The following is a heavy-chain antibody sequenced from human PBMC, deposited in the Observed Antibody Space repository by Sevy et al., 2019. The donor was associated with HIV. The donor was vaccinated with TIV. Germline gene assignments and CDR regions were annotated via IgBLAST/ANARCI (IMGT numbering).Heavy chain of an antibody. CDR2: ISYDGSNK. D-gene: IGHD3-16*02. CDR1: GFTFSSYA. V-gene: IGHV3-30-3*01. J-gene: IGHJ4*02. Sequence: GGSLRLSCAASGFTFSSYAMHWVRQAPGKGLEWVAVISYDGSNKYYADSVKGRFTISRENSKNTLYLQMNSLRAEDTAGYYCATGELSGFDYWGQGTLVTVSS. CDR3: ATGELSGFDY.